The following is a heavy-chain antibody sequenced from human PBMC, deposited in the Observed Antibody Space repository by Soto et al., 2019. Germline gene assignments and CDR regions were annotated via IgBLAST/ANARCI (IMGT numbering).Heavy chain of an antibody. CDR1: GFAFSKYD. Sequence: VTLVESGGRVVQPGGSLRLSCAASGFAFSKYDMHWVRQAPGKGLEWVAGISYDGTKQNYGDFMKGRFTISRDNFKNTLVLEANSLTREDTAVYYCGREVKTTFGPETSSGHFDSWGQGTLLTVSS. J-gene: IGHJ4*02. CDR3: GREVKTTFGPETSSGHFDS. D-gene: IGHD3-3*01. CDR2: ISYDGTKQ. V-gene: IGHV3-30*03.